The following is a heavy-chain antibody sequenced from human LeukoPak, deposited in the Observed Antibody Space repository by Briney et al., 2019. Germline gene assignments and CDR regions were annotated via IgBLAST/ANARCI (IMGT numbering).Heavy chain of an antibody. J-gene: IGHJ4*02. Sequence: EASVKVSCKSSGYTFTSYGIIWMRQAPGQGLEWMGWISAYNGNTNYALKFQGRVTMTTDTSTSTAYMELRSLRSDDTAVYYCARGLGNYPEIPLDYWGQGTMVTVSS. CDR3: ARGLGNYPEIPLDY. V-gene: IGHV1-18*01. CDR2: ISAYNGNT. D-gene: IGHD3-16*02. CDR1: GYTFTSYG.